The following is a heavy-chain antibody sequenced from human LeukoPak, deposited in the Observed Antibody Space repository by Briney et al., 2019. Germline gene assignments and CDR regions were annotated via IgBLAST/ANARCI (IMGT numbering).Heavy chain of an antibody. CDR3: ARVPRYSSGWGNWFDP. Sequence: PSETLSLTCTVSGGSISSSSYYWGWIRQPPGKGLEWIGSIYYSGSTYYNPSLKSRVTISVDTSKNQFSLKLSSVTAADTAVYYCARVPRYSSGWGNWFDPWGQGTLVTVSS. CDR2: IYYSGST. V-gene: IGHV4-39*07. D-gene: IGHD6-19*01. CDR1: GGSISSSSYY. J-gene: IGHJ5*02.